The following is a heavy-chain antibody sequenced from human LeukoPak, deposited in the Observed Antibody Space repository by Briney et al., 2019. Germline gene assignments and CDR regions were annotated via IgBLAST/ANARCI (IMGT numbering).Heavy chain of an antibody. CDR3: AKAAGSSYGVEYCHN. Sequence: GGSLRLSCAASGFTFSNYAMNWVRQAPGKGLDWVSLVTGGGDDTYYAESVRGRFTISRDNSKNTLFLQMDSLRADDTAVYFCAKAAGSSYGVEYCHNWGQGTLVTVSS. CDR1: GFTFSNYA. J-gene: IGHJ4*02. V-gene: IGHV3-23*01. D-gene: IGHD2-8*02. CDR2: VTGGGDDT.